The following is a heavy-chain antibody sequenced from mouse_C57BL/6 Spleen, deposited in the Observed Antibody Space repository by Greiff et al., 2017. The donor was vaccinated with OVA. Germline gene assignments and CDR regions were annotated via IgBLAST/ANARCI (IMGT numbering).Heavy chain of an antibody. CDR3: ARRGTTVDFDY. CDR2: IYPGDGDT. CDR1: GYAFSSYW. V-gene: IGHV1-80*01. D-gene: IGHD1-1*01. J-gene: IGHJ2*01. Sequence: VKLVESGAELVKPGASVKISCKASGYAFSSYWMNWVKQRPGKGLEWIGQIYPGDGDTNYNGKFKGKATLTADKSSSTAYMQLSSLTSEDSAVYFCARRGTTVDFDYWGQGTTLTVSS.